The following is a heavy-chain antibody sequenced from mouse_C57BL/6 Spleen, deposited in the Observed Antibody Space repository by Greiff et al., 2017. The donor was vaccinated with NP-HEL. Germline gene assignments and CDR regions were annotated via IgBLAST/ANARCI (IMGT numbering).Heavy chain of an antibody. D-gene: IGHD1-1*01. CDR3: ARRVVATDAMDY. Sequence: EVQLQESGPELVKPGASVKMSCKAAGYTFTDYNMHWVKQSHGKRGEGRVYINPNNGGTSYNQKFKGKATLTVNKSSSTAYMELRSLTSEDSAVYYCARRVVATDAMDYWGQGTSVTVSS. CDR1: GYTFTDYN. CDR2: INPNNGGT. J-gene: IGHJ4*01. V-gene: IGHV1-22*01.